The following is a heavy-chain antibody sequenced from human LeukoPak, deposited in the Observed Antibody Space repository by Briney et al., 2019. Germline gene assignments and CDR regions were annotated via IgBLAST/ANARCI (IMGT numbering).Heavy chain of an antibody. Sequence: SETLSLTCAVYGGSFSGYYWSWVRQPPGKGLEWIGEINHSGSTNYNPSLKSRVTISVDTSKNHFSLKLSSVTAADTAVYYCARGRPRITPFDYWGQGTLVTVSP. CDR3: ARGRPRITPFDY. D-gene: IGHD4-23*01. CDR1: GGSFSGYY. J-gene: IGHJ4*02. CDR2: INHSGST. V-gene: IGHV4-34*01.